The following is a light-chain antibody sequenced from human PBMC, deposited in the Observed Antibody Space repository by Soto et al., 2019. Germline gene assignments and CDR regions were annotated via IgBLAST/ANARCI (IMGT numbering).Light chain of an antibody. CDR1: SGDVGGYNF. J-gene: IGLJ1*01. Sequence: QSVLTQLASVSGSPGQSITISCTGTSGDVGGYNFVSWYQRYPGKAPKLMIRDVTARPSGVSIRFSGSKSGTTASLTISGLQPEDEADYYCCSYASSTSYVFGTGTKVSVL. CDR2: DVT. CDR3: CSYASSTSYV. V-gene: IGLV2-14*01.